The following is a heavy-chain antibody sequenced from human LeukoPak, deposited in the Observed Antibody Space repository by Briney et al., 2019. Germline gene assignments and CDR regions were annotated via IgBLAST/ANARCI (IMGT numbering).Heavy chain of an antibody. V-gene: IGHV4-38-2*01. J-gene: IGHJ4*02. CDR3: ARQGYLNYFDS. D-gene: IGHD1-26*01. Sequence: PSETLSLTCAVSSYSISSGYYWGWIRQPPGKGLEWIGSIYHSRSTYYNPSLKSRLTISVDTSRNQFSLKLTSETAADTAVYYCARQGYLNYFDSWGQGTLVTVSS. CDR2: IYHSRST. CDR1: SYSISSGYY.